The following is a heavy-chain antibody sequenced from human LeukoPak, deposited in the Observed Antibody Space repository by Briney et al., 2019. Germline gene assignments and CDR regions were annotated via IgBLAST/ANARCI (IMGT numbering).Heavy chain of an antibody. Sequence: SETLSLTCTVSGGSISSSYYYWGWIRQPPGKGLEWIGSIYYSGSTYYNPSLKSRVTISVDTSKNQFSLKLRSVTAADTVVFYWEKPAYDILTGYYNVDYWGQGTLVTVSS. V-gene: IGHV4-39*01. D-gene: IGHD3-9*01. CDR2: IYYSGST. CDR3: EKPAYDILTGYYNVDY. J-gene: IGHJ4*02. CDR1: GGSISSSYYY.